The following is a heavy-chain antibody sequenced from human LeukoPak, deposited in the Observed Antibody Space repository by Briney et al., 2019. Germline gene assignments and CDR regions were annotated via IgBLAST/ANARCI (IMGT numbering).Heavy chain of an antibody. J-gene: IGHJ6*02. CDR3: ARRGERGYGDYYYHYSMDV. D-gene: IGHD4-17*01. CDR1: GGSISSSNW. V-gene: IGHV4-4*02. CDR2: IYHSGST. Sequence: SETLSLTCAVSGGSISSSNWWSWVRQPPGKGLEWIGEIYHSGSTNYNPSLKSRVTISVDKSKNQFSLKLSSVTAADTAVYYCARRGERGYGDYYYHYSMDVWGQGTTVTVSS.